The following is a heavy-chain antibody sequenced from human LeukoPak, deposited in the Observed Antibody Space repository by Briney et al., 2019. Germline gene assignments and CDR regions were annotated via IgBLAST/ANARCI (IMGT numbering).Heavy chain of an antibody. Sequence: SQTLSLTCAISGDSVSSNSAAWNWIRRSPSRGLEWLGRTYYRSKWYNDYAVSVKSRITINPDTSKNQFSLQLNSVTPEDTAVYYCAREKTVTHDAFDIWGQGTMVTVSS. D-gene: IGHD4-11*01. V-gene: IGHV6-1*01. CDR1: GDSVSSNSAA. J-gene: IGHJ3*02. CDR3: AREKTVTHDAFDI. CDR2: TYYRSKWYN.